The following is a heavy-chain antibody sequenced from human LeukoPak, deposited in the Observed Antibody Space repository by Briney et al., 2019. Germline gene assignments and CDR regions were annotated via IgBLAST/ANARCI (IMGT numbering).Heavy chain of an antibody. V-gene: IGHV4-39*01. Sequence: SETLSLTCTVSGGSISSSSCYWGWIRQPPGKGLEWIGSIYYSGSTYYNPSLKSRVTISVDTSKNQFSLKLSSVTAADTAVYYCARGVVPVSDWYFDLWGRGTLVTVSS. J-gene: IGHJ2*01. CDR1: GGSISSSSCY. CDR2: IYYSGST. CDR3: ARGVVPVSDWYFDL. D-gene: IGHD2-2*01.